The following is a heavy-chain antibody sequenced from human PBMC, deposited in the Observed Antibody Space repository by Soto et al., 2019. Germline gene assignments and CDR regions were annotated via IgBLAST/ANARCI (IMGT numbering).Heavy chain of an antibody. D-gene: IGHD6-13*01. CDR2: ISSSSSYI. Sequence: PGGSLRLSCAASGFTFSSYSMNWVGQAPGKGLEWVSSISSSSSYIYYADSVKGRFTISRDNAKNSLYLQMNSLRAEDTAVYYCARGPSSWPSHFDYWGQGTLVTVSS. V-gene: IGHV3-21*01. CDR1: GFTFSSYS. J-gene: IGHJ4*02. CDR3: ARGPSSWPSHFDY.